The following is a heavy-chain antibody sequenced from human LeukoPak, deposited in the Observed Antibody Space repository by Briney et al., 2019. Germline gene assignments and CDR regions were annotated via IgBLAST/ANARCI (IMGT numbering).Heavy chain of an antibody. CDR3: AKGRGSSSNWGSDY. CDR2: IWYDGSNK. Sequence: GRSLRLSCTASGFTFRNFGMNWVRQAPGKGLEGGAGIWYDGSNKEYVDSVKGRFTISRDNSKNTLYLEMNSLAVEDTAVYYCAKGRGSSSNWGSDYWGQGTQVTVSS. V-gene: IGHV3-33*06. J-gene: IGHJ4*02. CDR1: GFTFRNFG. D-gene: IGHD7-27*01.